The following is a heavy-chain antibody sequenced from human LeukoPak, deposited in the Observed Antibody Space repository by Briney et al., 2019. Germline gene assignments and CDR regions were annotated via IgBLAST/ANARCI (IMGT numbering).Heavy chain of an antibody. CDR1: GFTFSSYS. Sequence: GGSLRLSCAASGFTFSSYSMNWVRQAPGKGLEWVSSISSSSSYIYYADSVKGRFTISRDNAKNSLYLQMNSLRAEDMAVYYCARGYSYGYGWFDPWGQGTLVTVSS. CDR2: ISSSSSYI. V-gene: IGHV3-21*01. J-gene: IGHJ5*02. CDR3: ARGYSYGYGWFDP. D-gene: IGHD5-18*01.